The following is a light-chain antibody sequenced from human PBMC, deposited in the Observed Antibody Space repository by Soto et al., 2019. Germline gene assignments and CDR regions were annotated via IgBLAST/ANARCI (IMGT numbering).Light chain of an antibody. V-gene: IGKV1-39*01. J-gene: IGKJ2*02. CDR3: QQGYSTPRT. CDR2: AAS. Sequence: DIQMTQSPSSLSASVGDRVTITCRASQSISTYLNWYQQIPGKAPKLLIYAASTLPSGVPSRFSGGGSGTDFPLTISSLQPDDVATYCCQQGYSTPRTFGQGTKLEIK. CDR1: QSISTY.